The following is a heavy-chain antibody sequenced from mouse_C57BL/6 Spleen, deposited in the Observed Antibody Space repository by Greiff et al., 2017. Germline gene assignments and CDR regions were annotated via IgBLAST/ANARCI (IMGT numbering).Heavy chain of an antibody. V-gene: IGHV1-55*01. J-gene: IGHJ3*01. D-gene: IGHD2-4*01. CDR1: GYTFTSYW. CDR2: IYPGSGST. Sequence: QVQLQQPGAELVKPGASVKMSCKASGYTFTSYWITWVKQRPGQGLEWIGDIYPGSGSTNYNEKFKSKATLTVDTSSSTAYMQLSRLTSEDSAVYCCARSYYDYEWFAYWGQGTLVTVSA. CDR3: ARSYYDYEWFAY.